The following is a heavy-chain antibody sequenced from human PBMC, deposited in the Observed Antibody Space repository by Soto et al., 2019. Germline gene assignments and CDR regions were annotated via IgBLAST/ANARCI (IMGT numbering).Heavy chain of an antibody. CDR2: IYYSGST. D-gene: IGHD6-13*01. V-gene: IGHV4-61*08. CDR3: ARDAISIAAAGEYNWFDP. Sequence: SETLSLTCTVSGGSISSGGYYWSWIRQHPGKGLEWIGYIYYSGSTNYNPSLKSRVTISVDTSKNQFSLKLSSVTAADTAVYYCARDAISIAAAGEYNWFDPWGQGTLVTSPQ. J-gene: IGHJ5*02. CDR1: GGSISSGGYY.